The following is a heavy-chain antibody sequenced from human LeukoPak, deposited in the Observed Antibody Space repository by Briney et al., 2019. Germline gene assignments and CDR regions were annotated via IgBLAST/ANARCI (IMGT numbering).Heavy chain of an antibody. CDR3: ARHERLEYFHH. J-gene: IGHJ1*01. V-gene: IGHV4-39*01. Sequence: SETLSLTCTVSGNSVNSSDYYWGWIRQPPGKGLEWIGSIYYSGSTYYKPSLKSRVTISVDTSKNQFSLKLISVTAADTAVYYCARHERLEYFHHWGQGTLVTVSS. D-gene: IGHD1-1*01. CDR2: IYYSGST. CDR1: GNSVNSSDYY.